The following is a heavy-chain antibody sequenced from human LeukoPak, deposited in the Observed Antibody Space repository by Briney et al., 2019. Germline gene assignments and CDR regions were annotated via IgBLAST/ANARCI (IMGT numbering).Heavy chain of an antibody. Sequence: SETLSLTCTVSGGSISRGGYYWSWIRQHPGKGLEWIGYIYYSGSTYYNPSLKSRVTISVDTSKNQFSLKLSSVTAADTAVYYCARENYGSGSYQPTSNWFDPWGQGTLVTVSS. CDR3: ARENYGSGSYQPTSNWFDP. CDR1: GGSISRGGYY. V-gene: IGHV4-31*03. CDR2: IYYSGST. D-gene: IGHD3-10*01. J-gene: IGHJ5*02.